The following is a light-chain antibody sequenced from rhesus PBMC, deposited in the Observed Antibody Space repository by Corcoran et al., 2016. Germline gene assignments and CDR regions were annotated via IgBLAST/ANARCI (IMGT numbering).Light chain of an antibody. CDR3: QQYKSYPRT. J-gene: IGKJ1*01. CDR1: QGISSY. CDR2: AAT. V-gene: IGKV1-28*02. Sequence: DIQMTQSPSSLSASVGDTVTITCRASQGISSYLNWFQQKPGKAPKLLIYAATTLQSGVPSRYSCSGSWTDFTLTISSLQPEDFATYYCQQYKSYPRTFGQGTKVEIK.